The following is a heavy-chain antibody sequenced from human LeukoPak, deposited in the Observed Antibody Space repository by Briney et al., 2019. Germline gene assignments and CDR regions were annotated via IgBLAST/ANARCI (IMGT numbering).Heavy chain of an antibody. V-gene: IGHV3-23*01. Sequence: GGSLGLSCAASGFTFSRFAMSWVREVPGKGLEWVSGISGSGLTTFYADSVEGRFTISNDKPKNTVYLQMTSLTAEDTAIYYCAKTRYNWKSPDASDVWGLGTMVTVSS. CDR2: ISGSGLTT. CDR1: GFTFSRFA. D-gene: IGHD1-1*01. CDR3: AKTRYNWKSPDASDV. J-gene: IGHJ3*01.